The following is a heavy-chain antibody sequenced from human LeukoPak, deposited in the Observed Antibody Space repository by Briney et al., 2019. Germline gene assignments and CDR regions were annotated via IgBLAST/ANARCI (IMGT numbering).Heavy chain of an antibody. CDR1: GFTFSTYA. CDR3: ARGGWNVDFDY. Sequence: GGSLRLSCSASGFTFSTYAMHWVRQAPGKGLEYVSAISSNGGSTYYADSVKGRFTISRDNSKSTLYLQMSSLRAEDTAVYYCARGGWNVDFDYWGQGTLVTVSS. V-gene: IGHV3-64D*09. CDR2: ISSNGGST. D-gene: IGHD1-1*01. J-gene: IGHJ4*02.